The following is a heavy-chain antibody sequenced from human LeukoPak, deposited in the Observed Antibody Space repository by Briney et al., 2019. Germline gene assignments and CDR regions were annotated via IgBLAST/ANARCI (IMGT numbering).Heavy chain of an antibody. CDR3: ARTCFLEWLLAFDY. Sequence: SETLSLTCAVYGGSFSSYYWSWIRQPPGKGLEWIGYIYYSGSTNYNPSLKSRVTISVDTSKNQFSLKLSSVTAADTAVYYCARTCFLEWLLAFDYWGQGTLVTVSS. J-gene: IGHJ4*02. CDR2: IYYSGST. CDR1: GGSFSSYY. V-gene: IGHV4-59*01. D-gene: IGHD3-3*01.